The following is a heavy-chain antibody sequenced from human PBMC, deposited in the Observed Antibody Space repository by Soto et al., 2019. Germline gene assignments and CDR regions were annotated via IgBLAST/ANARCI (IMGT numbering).Heavy chain of an antibody. CDR1: GFTFSSYA. CDR2: ISSNGGST. V-gene: IGHV3-64*01. J-gene: IGHJ3*02. CDR3: ARGPIGAWNGGSCYLPAFDI. D-gene: IGHD2-15*01. Sequence: GGSLRLSCAASGFTFSSYAMHWVRQAPGKGLEYVSAISSNGGSTYYANSVKGRFTISRDNSKNTLYLQMGSLRAEDLGFFYCARGPIGAWNGGSCYLPAFDIWGQGTMVTVSS.